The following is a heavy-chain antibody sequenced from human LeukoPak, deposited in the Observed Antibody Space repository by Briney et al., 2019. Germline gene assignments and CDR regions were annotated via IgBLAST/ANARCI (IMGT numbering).Heavy chain of an antibody. V-gene: IGHV3-23*01. Sequence: PGGSLRLSCAASGFTFSSYAMSWVRQAPGKGLEWVSAISGSGGSTYYADSVKGRFTISRDNSKNTLYLQVNSLRAEDTAVYYCAKDAPGPYCSSTSCYSALPDYWGQGTLVTVSS. CDR3: AKDAPGPYCSSTSCYSALPDY. J-gene: IGHJ4*02. CDR2: ISGSGGST. CDR1: GFTFSSYA. D-gene: IGHD2-2*02.